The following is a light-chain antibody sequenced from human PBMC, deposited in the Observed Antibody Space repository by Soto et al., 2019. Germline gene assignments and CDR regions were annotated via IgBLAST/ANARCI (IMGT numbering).Light chain of an antibody. CDR3: QQYNTWPYT. Sequence: EIVMTQSPATLSVSPGERATLSCRASPSVTSHLSWYQQQPGQAPRLLIYGESTRATGVPARFSGSGSGTELTLTISSLQSEDVAVEYCQQYNTWPYTFGLGTKLEI. J-gene: IGKJ2*01. CDR1: PSVTSH. V-gene: IGKV3-15*01. CDR2: GES.